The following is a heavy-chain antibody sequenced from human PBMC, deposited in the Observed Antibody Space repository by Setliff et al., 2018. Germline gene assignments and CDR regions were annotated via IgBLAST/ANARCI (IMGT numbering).Heavy chain of an antibody. V-gene: IGHV4-4*08. CDR1: GGSISNYY. Sequence: TSETLSLTCSVSGGSISNYYWSWIRQSPGKGLEWIGYVYTSGSTNYNPSLKSRVSLSLDTSKNQFSLDLSSVTPADTAVYYCARELGLRAPFDFWGQGILVTVSS. CDR2: VYTSGST. D-gene: IGHD4-17*01. J-gene: IGHJ4*02. CDR3: ARELGLRAPFDF.